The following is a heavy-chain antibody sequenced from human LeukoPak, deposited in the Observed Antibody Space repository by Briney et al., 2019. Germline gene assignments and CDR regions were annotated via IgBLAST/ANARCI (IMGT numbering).Heavy chain of an antibody. CDR2: HSTYNGNT. CDR3: AREGRYSCDY. V-gene: IGHV1-18*01. J-gene: IGHJ4*02. D-gene: IGHD3-16*02. Sequence: ASVKVSCKASGYTFTSYGISWVRQAPGQGLEWMGWHSTYNGNTNYAQKLRGRATMTPDTSPSTAYMALRSLRSDDTPVYDLAREGRYSCDYWGQGNLVTVSS. CDR1: GYTFTSYG.